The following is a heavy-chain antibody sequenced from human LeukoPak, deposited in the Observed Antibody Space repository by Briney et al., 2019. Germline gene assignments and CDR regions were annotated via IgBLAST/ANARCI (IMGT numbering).Heavy chain of an antibody. CDR1: GFTFSNAW. V-gene: IGHV3-15*01. CDR2: IKSIPDGGTT. J-gene: IGHJ4*02. Sequence: RPGGSLRLSCAASGFTFSNAWMSWVRQAPGKGLEGVGHIKSIPDGGTTEYGAPVKGRFTISRDDSKNTLYLQMNSLKSEDTAVYFCTTLPGYSYGYLQDYWGQGTPVTVSS. D-gene: IGHD5-18*01. CDR3: TTLPGYSYGYLQDY.